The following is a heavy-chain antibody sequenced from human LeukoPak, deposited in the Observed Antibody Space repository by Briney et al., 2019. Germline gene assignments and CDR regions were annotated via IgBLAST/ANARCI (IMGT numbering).Heavy chain of an antibody. CDR3: ARGIAARAGWFDP. CDR1: GYTFTSYG. D-gene: IGHD6-6*01. Sequence: ASVKVSCKASGYTFTSYGISWVRQAPGQGLEWMGWISAYNGNTNYAQKLQGRVTMTTDTSTSTVYMELSSLRSEDTAVYYCARGIAARAGWFDPWGQGTLVTVSS. V-gene: IGHV1-18*01. CDR2: ISAYNGNT. J-gene: IGHJ5*02.